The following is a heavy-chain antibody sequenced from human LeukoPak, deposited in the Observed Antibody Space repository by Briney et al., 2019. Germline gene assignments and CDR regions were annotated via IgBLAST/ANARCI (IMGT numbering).Heavy chain of an antibody. CDR1: GFTFSNYV. J-gene: IGHJ4*02. Sequence: PGGSLRLSCAASGFTFSNYVMDWVRQAPGKGLEWVALIPYDGSNKYYADSVKGRFTISRDNAKNSLYLQMNSLRADGTAVYYCASPNRFDYWGQGTLVTVSS. CDR3: ASPNRFDY. D-gene: IGHD1-14*01. V-gene: IGHV3-30*04. CDR2: IPYDGSNK.